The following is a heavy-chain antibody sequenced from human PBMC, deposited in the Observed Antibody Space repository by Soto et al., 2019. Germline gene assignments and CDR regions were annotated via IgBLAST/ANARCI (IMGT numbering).Heavy chain of an antibody. CDR2: IYHSGST. V-gene: IGHV4-4*02. D-gene: IGHD2-8*01. CDR1: SGSISSSNW. CDR3: ARESLPCTNGVCSSS. J-gene: IGHJ5*02. Sequence: QVQLQESGPGLVKPSGTLSLTCAVSSGSISSSNWWSWVRQPPGKGLEWIGEIYHSGSTNYNPSLKSRVTISVDKSNNQFSLKLSSVTAADTAVYYCARESLPCTNGVCSSSWGQGTLVTVSS.